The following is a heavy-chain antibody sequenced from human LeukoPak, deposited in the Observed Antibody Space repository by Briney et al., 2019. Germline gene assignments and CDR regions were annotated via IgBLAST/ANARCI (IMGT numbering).Heavy chain of an antibody. D-gene: IGHD3-3*01. Sequence: GGSLRLSCAASGFTFSSYAMSWVRQAPGKGLEWVSAISGSGGSTYYADSVKGRFTISRDNSKNTLYLQMNSLRAEDTAVYYCARKTSITIFGVVDYWGQGTLVTVSS. CDR2: ISGSGGST. J-gene: IGHJ4*02. CDR1: GFTFSSYA. V-gene: IGHV3-23*01. CDR3: ARKTSITIFGVVDY.